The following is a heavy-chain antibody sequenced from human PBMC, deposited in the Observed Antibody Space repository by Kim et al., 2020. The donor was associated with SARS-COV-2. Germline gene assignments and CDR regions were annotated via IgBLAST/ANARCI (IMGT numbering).Heavy chain of an antibody. CDR1: GGTFSSYA. CDR3: ATYCSGGSCYSVTYYGMDV. D-gene: IGHD2-15*01. V-gene: IGHV1-69*13. CDR2: IIPIFGTA. J-gene: IGHJ6*02. Sequence: SVKVSCKASGGTFSSYAISWVRQAPGQGLEWMGGIIPIFGTANYAQKFQGRVTITADESTSTAYMELSSLRSEDTAVYYCATYCSGGSCYSVTYYGMDVWGQGTTVTVSS.